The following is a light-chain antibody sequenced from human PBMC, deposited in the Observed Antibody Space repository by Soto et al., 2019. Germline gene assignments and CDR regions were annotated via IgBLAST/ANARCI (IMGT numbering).Light chain of an antibody. Sequence: EIVLTQSPNTLSLSPGERATLSCRASQSVSSGYLVWYQRKPGQAPRLLIYGASSRATGIPDRFSGSGSGTDFTLTISRLEPEDFAVYYCQQYGNSPPSVTFGPGTKVEIK. CDR2: GAS. CDR3: QQYGNSPPSVT. V-gene: IGKV3-20*01. CDR1: QSVSSGY. J-gene: IGKJ3*01.